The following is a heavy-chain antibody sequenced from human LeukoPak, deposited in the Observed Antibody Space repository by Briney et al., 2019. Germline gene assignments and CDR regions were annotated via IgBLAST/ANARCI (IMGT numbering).Heavy chain of an antibody. D-gene: IGHD6-13*01. J-gene: IGHJ4*02. CDR1: GFTFSSYA. CDR3: TGSRWATNDY. V-gene: IGHV3-15*01. Sequence: GGSLRLSCAASGFTFSSYAMSWVRHAPGKGLEWVGRVRRKTDGETTDYAGPVKGRFSISRDDSKNTLYLQMNSLKIEYTAVYYCTGSRWATNDYWGQGSLVTVSS. CDR2: VRRKTDGETT.